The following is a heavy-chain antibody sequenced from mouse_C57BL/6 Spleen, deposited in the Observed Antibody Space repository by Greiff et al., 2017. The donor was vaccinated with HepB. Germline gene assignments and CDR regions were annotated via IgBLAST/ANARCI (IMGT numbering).Heavy chain of an antibody. CDR2: IYPRDGST. D-gene: IGHD1-1*01. CDR3: ANYYGSSSFYYYAMDY. V-gene: IGHV1-85*01. Sequence: QVQLQQSGPELVKPGASVKLSCKASGYTFTSYDINWVKQRPGQGLEWIGWIYPRDGSTKYNEKFKGKATLTVDTSSSTAYMELHSLTSEDSAVYFCANYYGSSSFYYYAMDYWGQGTSVTVSS. CDR1: GYTFTSYD. J-gene: IGHJ4*01.